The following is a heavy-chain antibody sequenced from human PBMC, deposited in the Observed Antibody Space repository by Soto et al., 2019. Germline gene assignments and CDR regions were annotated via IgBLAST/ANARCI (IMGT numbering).Heavy chain of an antibody. CDR3: ARDLWGYCGTDCYPLDV. Sequence: ETLSLTCTVSGGSISRYYWSWIRQPPGKGLEWIGYMYNTGSTVYNPSFKSRVTISVDTSKHQFSLKLNSVTAADTAVYYCARDLWGYCGTDCYPLDVWGQVTTVTVS. CDR2: MYNTGST. J-gene: IGHJ6*02. D-gene: IGHD2-21*02. CDR1: GGSISRYY. V-gene: IGHV4-59*01.